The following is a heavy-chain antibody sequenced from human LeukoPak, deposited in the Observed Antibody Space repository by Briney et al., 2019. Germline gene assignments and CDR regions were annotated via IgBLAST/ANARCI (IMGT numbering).Heavy chain of an antibody. Sequence: GGSLRLSCAASGFTFSSYAISWVRQAPGKGLEWVSTFSGTSSNSYADAVKGRFTMSRDNSRNMLYLQMNSLTAEDTAVYYCAKMSYSSGWGPGGFDYWGQGTLVTVSS. V-gene: IGHV3-23*01. CDR1: GFTFSSYA. CDR3: AKMSYSSGWGPGGFDY. CDR2: FSGTSSN. J-gene: IGHJ4*02. D-gene: IGHD6-19*01.